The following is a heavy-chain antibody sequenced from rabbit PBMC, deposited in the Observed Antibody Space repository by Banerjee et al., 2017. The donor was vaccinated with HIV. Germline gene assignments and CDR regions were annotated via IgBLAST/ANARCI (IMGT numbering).Heavy chain of an antibody. CDR1: GFSFSSGYD. V-gene: IGHV1S45*01. Sequence: QEQLKETGGGLVQPGGSLTLTCTASGFSFSSGYDMCWVRQAPGKGLEWIACIYTGDGNTYYASWAKGRFTISKTSSTTVDLKMTSLTAADTATYFCARVDYDAYDYDLWGPGTLVTVS. J-gene: IGHJ4*01. D-gene: IGHD6-1*01. CDR2: IYTGDGNT. CDR3: ARVDYDAYDYDL.